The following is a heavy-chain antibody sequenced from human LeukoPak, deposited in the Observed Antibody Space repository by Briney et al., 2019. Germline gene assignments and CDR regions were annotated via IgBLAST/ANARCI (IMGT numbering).Heavy chain of an antibody. D-gene: IGHD3-10*01. V-gene: IGHV5-51*01. CDR1: GYSFAHYW. J-gene: IGHJ5*02. CDR2: IHPGDSDT. Sequence: GESLKISCQGSGYSFAHYWVGWVRQMPGKGLEWMGIIHPGDSDTKYNPSFQGQVTISVDKSTNTAYLQWSSLEASDTAVYCCAKHSPGTYFGWFDPWGQGTPVTVSS. CDR3: AKHSPGTYFGWFDP.